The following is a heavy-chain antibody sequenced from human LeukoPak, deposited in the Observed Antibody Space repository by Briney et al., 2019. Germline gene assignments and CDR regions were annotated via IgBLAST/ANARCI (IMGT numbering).Heavy chain of an antibody. Sequence: SETLSLTCTVSGGSMSSYYWIWIRQPPGKGLEWIGYIYYTGSINYNPSLKSRVTISVGTSKNQFSLKLSSVTAADTAVYYCARAGAGNEYVGLFDYWGQGTLVTVSS. CDR2: IYYTGSI. D-gene: IGHD3-16*01. J-gene: IGHJ4*02. CDR3: ARAGAGNEYVGLFDY. V-gene: IGHV4-59*01. CDR1: GGSMSSYY.